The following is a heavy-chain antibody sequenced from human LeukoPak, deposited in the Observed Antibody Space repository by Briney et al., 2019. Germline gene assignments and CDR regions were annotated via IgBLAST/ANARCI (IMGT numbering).Heavy chain of an antibody. CDR1: GFTFDDYA. J-gene: IGHJ6*02. CDR2: ISWNSGSI. CDR3: ARDMGYDSSGSYRYGLDV. Sequence: PGGSLRLSCAASGFTFDDYAMHWVRQAPGKGLEWVSGISWNSGSIGYADSVKGRFTIPRDNAKNTLHLQMNSLRAEDTAVYYCARDMGYDSSGSYRYGLDVWGRGTTVTVSS. V-gene: IGHV3-9*01. D-gene: IGHD3-22*01.